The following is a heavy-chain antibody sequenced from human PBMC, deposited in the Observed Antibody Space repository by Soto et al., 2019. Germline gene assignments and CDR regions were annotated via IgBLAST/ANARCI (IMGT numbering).Heavy chain of an antibody. Sequence: QVQLVESGGGVVQPGRSLRLSCAASGFTFSSYAMHWVRQAPGKGLEWVAVISYDGSNKYYADSVKGRFTISRDNSKNMLYLQMHSLRAEDTAVYYCARVCLLDCSGGSCLLLDYWGQGTLVTVSS. CDR2: ISYDGSNK. D-gene: IGHD2-15*01. V-gene: IGHV3-30-3*01. J-gene: IGHJ4*02. CDR3: ARVCLLDCSGGSCLLLDY. CDR1: GFTFSSYA.